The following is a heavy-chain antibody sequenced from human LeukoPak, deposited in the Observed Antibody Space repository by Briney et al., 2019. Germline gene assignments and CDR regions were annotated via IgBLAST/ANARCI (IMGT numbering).Heavy chain of an antibody. V-gene: IGHV3-11*06. J-gene: IGHJ4*02. CDR1: GFTFSDYY. D-gene: IGHD6-6*01. CDR2: ISSSSSYT. Sequence: GGSLRLSCAASGFTFSDYYMSWIRQAPGKGLEWISYISSSSSYTNYADSVKGRFTICRDNAKNSLYLQMNSLRAEDTAVYYCARVHFSSSPYFDYWGQGTLVTVSS. CDR3: ARVHFSSSPYFDY.